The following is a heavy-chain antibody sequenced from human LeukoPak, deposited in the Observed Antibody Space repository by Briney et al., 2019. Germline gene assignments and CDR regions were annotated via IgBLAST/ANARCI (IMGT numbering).Heavy chain of an antibody. CDR3: ARTPIYGSGSYYNRRPGSTIDY. Sequence: SETQSLTCSVSGGSISSSSYYWGWIRQHPGKGLEWIGYIYYSGSTYYNPSLKSRVTISVDTSKNQFSLKLSSVTAADTAVYYCARTPIYGSGSYYNRRPGSTIDYCGQGTLVTVSS. D-gene: IGHD3-10*01. CDR2: IYYSGST. CDR1: GGSISSSSYY. V-gene: IGHV4-31*03. J-gene: IGHJ4*02.